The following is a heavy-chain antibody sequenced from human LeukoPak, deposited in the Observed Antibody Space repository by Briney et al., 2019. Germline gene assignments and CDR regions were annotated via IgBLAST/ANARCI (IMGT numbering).Heavy chain of an antibody. D-gene: IGHD4-23*01. V-gene: IGHV4-59*08. CDR2: IYYSGST. Sequence: SETLSLTCTVSGGSISSYYWSWIRQPPGKGLEWIGYIYYSGSTYYNPSLKSRVTISVDTSKNQFSLKLSSVTAADTAVYYCARLNGGEFFDYWGQGTLVTVSS. CDR3: ARLNGGEFFDY. J-gene: IGHJ4*02. CDR1: GGSISSYY.